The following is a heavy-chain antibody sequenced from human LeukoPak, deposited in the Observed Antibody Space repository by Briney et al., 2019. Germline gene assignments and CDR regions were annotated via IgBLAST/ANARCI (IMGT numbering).Heavy chain of an antibody. V-gene: IGHV3-30*18. CDR3: AKDLGSSGFDY. Sequence: GGSLRLSCSGSGFTFGTYWMSWVRQAPGKGLEWVAVISYDGSNKYYADSVKGRFTISRDNSKNTLYLQMNSLRAEDTAVYYCAKDLGSSGFDYWGQGTLVTVSS. CDR2: ISYDGSNK. D-gene: IGHD1-26*01. CDR1: GFTFGTYW. J-gene: IGHJ4*02.